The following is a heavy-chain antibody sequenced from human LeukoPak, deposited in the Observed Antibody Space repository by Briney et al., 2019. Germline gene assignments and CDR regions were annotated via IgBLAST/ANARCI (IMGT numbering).Heavy chain of an antibody. J-gene: IGHJ5*02. CDR2: IYHSGST. V-gene: IGHV4-4*02. D-gene: IGHD2-15*01. CDR1: GGSISSSNW. CDR3: ARPLSLGYCSGGSCYGRGAWFDR. Sequence: KTSETLSLTCAVSGGSISSSNWWSWVRQPPGKGLEWIGQIYHSGSTNYNPSLKSRVTISVDKSKNQFSLKLRSVTAADTAVYYCARPLSLGYCSGGSCYGRGAWFDRWGQGTLVTVSS.